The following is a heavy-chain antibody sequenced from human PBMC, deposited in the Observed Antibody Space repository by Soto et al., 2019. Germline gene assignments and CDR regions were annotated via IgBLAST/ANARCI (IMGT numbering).Heavy chain of an antibody. CDR3: AKAGGYSYSYGMDV. D-gene: IGHD5-18*01. V-gene: IGHV3-30*18. CDR2: ISYEGNNK. J-gene: IGHJ6*02. CDR1: GITFSSYG. Sequence: QVHLAESGGGVVQPGRSLRLSCAVSGITFSSYGMHWVRQAPGKGLEWVAVISYEGNNKYHTDSVKGRLTIPRDNSKNTGYLQMNRLGAEDSALYYCAKAGGYSYSYGMDVWGQGTTVTVSS.